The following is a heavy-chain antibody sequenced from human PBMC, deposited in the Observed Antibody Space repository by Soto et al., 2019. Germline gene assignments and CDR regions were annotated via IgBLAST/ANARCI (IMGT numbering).Heavy chain of an antibody. CDR2: IYTSGST. CDR3: ARDRYYYDSSGYYLDWFDP. J-gene: IGHJ5*02. V-gene: IGHV4-4*07. Sequence: ASETLSLTCKVSGTSVRHFYWSWIRQSAGKGLEWIGRIYTSGSTNYNPSLKSRVTMSVDTSKNQFSLKLSSVTAADTAVYYCARDRYYYDSSGYYLDWFDPWGQGTLVTVSS. D-gene: IGHD3-22*01. CDR1: GTSVRHFY.